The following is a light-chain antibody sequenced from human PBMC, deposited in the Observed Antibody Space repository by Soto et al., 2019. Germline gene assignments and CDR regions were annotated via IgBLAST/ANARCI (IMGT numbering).Light chain of an antibody. V-gene: IGKV1-9*01. CDR3: QQLNNWPIT. J-gene: IGKJ5*01. CDR1: QGISSY. Sequence: IQLTQSPSSLSASVGDRVTITCRASQGISSYLAWYQQKPGKAPKLLIYAASTLQSGVPSRFSGSGSGTDFTLTISSLQPEDFATYYCQQLNNWPITFGQGTRLEIK. CDR2: AAS.